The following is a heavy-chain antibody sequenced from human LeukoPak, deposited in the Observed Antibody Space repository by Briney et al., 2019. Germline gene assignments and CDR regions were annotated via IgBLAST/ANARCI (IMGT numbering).Heavy chain of an antibody. V-gene: IGHV4-39*01. Sequence: PSETLSLTCTVSGGSVSSSDYYWGWIRQPPGKGLEWIGSINYSGNTYYNPPLKNRVTISVDTSKNQFSLKLSSVTAADTAVYYCARSLSTTGLRWGQGTLVTVSS. D-gene: IGHD1-1*01. CDR1: GGSVSSSDYY. J-gene: IGHJ4*02. CDR2: INYSGNT. CDR3: ARSLSTTGLR.